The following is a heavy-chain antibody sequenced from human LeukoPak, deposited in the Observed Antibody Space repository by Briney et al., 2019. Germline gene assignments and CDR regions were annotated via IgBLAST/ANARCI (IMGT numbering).Heavy chain of an antibody. CDR2: IYSGGST. D-gene: IGHD2-2*01. V-gene: IGHV3-53*01. Sequence: PSETLSLTCAVYGGSFSGYYWSWIRQPPGKGLEWVSVIYSGGSTYYADSVKGRFTISRDNSKNTLYLQMNSLRAEDTAVYYCARSGGYCSSTSCYDFDYWGQGTLVTVSS. J-gene: IGHJ4*02. CDR3: ARSGGYCSSTSCYDFDY. CDR1: GGSFSGYY.